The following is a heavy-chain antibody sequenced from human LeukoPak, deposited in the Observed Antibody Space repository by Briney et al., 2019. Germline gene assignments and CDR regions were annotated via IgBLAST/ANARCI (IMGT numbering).Heavy chain of an antibody. D-gene: IGHD1-26*01. V-gene: IGHV3-23*01. CDR1: GFTFSSYA. CDR2: ISGSGGST. CDR3: AKVRGASRPRDAFDI. Sequence: PGGSLRLSCAASGFTFSSYAMSWVRQAQGKGLEWVSAISGSGGSTYYADSVKGRFTISRDNSKNTLYLQMDSLRAEDTAVYYCAKVRGASRPRDAFDIWGQGTMVTVSS. J-gene: IGHJ3*02.